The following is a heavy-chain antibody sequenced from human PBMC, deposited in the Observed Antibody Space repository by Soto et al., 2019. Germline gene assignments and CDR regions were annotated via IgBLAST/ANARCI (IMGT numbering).Heavy chain of an antibody. Sequence: PSETLSLTCTVSGGSISSYYWSWIRQPPGKGLEWIGYIYYSGSTNYNPSLKSRVTISVDTSKNQFSLKLTFMTAADTAMYYCARLPATAYYFDYWAQGTLVTVSS. J-gene: IGHJ4*02. CDR2: IYYSGST. D-gene: IGHD5-12*01. V-gene: IGHV4-59*08. CDR1: GGSISSYY. CDR3: ARLPATAYYFDY.